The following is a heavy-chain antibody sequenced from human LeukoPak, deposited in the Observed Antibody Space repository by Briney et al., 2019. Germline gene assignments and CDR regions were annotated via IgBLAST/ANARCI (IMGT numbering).Heavy chain of an antibody. Sequence: GGSLRLSCAASGCTFSSYEMNWVRQAPGKGLEWVSYIGNSGSPIYYADSVKGRFTISRDNAKNSLYLQMNSLRAEDTAVYYCARYPEYSYDYYFDYWGQGTLVTVSS. J-gene: IGHJ4*02. CDR2: IGNSGSPI. D-gene: IGHD5-18*01. CDR3: ARYPEYSYDYYFDY. CDR1: GCTFSSYE. V-gene: IGHV3-48*03.